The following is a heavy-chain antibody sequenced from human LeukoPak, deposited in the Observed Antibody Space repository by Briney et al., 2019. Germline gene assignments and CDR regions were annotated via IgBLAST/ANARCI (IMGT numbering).Heavy chain of an antibody. J-gene: IGHJ4*02. Sequence: SETLSLTCTVPGGSISSTSHYWGWIRQPPGKGLEWIGSIYFSGGTYYNESLKSRATISVDTSKNQFSLKLSSVTAADTAVYYGARQTGSGLFSLPGGQGTLVTVSS. CDR2: IYFSGGT. D-gene: IGHD3-10*01. V-gene: IGHV4-39*01. CDR1: GGSISSTSHY. CDR3: ARQTGSGLFSLP.